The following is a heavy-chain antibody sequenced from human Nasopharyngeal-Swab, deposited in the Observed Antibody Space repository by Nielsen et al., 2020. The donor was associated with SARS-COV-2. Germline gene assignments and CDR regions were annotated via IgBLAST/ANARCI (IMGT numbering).Heavy chain of an antibody. D-gene: IGHD6-19*01. CDR3: AKDITGYSSGWFYYYYYMDV. CDR2: FYSGGST. J-gene: IGHJ6*03. Sequence: GESLKISCAASGFTVSSIYMSWVRQAPGKGLEWVSVFYSGGSTYYADSVKDRFTIFRDDSKNTLYLQMNSLRAEETAVYYCAKDITGYSSGWFYYYYYMDVWGKGTTVTVSS. V-gene: IGHV3-66*01. CDR1: GFTVSSIY.